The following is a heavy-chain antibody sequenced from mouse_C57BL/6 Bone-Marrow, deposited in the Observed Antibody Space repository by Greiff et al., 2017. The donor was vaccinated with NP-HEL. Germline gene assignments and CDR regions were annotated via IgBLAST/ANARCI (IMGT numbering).Heavy chain of an antibody. CDR3: ARTPDYYGRAMDY. V-gene: IGHV1-72*01. D-gene: IGHD1-1*01. Sequence: QVQLKQPGAELVKPGASVKLSCKASGYTFTSYWMHWVKQRPGRGLEWIGRIDPNSGGTKYNEKFKSKATLTVDKPSSTAYMQLSSLTSEDSAVYYCARTPDYYGRAMDYWGQGTSVTVSS. CDR2: IDPNSGGT. J-gene: IGHJ4*01. CDR1: GYTFTSYW.